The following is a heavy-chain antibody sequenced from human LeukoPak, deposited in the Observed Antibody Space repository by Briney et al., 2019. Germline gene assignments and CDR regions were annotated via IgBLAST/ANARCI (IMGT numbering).Heavy chain of an antibody. CDR2: FDPEDGET. CDR3: ATAGGIVGATTGNPFDY. D-gene: IGHD1-26*01. CDR1: GYTLTKLS. J-gene: IGHJ4*02. V-gene: IGHV1-24*01. Sequence: AASVKVSCKVSGYTLTKLSMHWVRQAPGKGLEWMGGFDPEDGETIYAQKFQGRVTMTEDTSTDTAYMELSSLGSEDTAVYYCATAGGIVGATTGNPFDYWGQGTLVTVSS.